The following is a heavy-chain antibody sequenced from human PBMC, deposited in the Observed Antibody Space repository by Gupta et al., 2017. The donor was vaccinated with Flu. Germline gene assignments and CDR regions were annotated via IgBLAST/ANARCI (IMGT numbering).Heavy chain of an antibody. CDR3: ARMQLLDSNGYYLYYFDS. CDR2: IFSADEK. V-gene: IGHV2-26*01. CDR1: EFSLNKPRLG. Sequence: QVTLKESGPVLVKPTETLTLTCSLSEFSLNKPRLGVSWIRQPPGRALEWLAHIFSADEKSYSPSLRNRVTVSTDASKRQVVLTMTNLDPVDTATYYCARMQLLDSNGYYLYYFDSWGLGTLVTVSS. D-gene: IGHD3-22*01. J-gene: IGHJ4*02.